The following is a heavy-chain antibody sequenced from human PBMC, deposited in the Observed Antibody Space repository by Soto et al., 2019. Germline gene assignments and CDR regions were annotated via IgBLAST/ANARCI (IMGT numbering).Heavy chain of an antibody. CDR2: HYSGGST. J-gene: IGHJ5*02. D-gene: IGHD1-26*01. V-gene: IGHV3-53*01. CDR3: ARHRHPRGTVGATSPLDP. CDR1: GFSVSSNY. Sequence: LRLSCAISGFSVSSNYLSWVRQSPGKGLEWVSVHYSGGSTYYADSVQGRFTISRDKSNNTLYLQMRRVRAEDTAVYFCARHRHPRGTVGATSPLDPWGQGTQVTVSS.